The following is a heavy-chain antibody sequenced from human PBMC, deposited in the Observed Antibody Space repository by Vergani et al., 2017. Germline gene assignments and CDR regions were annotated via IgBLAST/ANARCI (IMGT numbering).Heavy chain of an antibody. D-gene: IGHD2-15*01. V-gene: IGHV1-3*01. Sequence: QVQLVQSGAEVKKPGASVKVSCKASGYTFTSYAMHWVRQAPGQRLEWMGWINAGNGNTKYSQKFQGRVTMTRDTSISTAYMELSRLRSDDTAVYYCATATPGYLFSSWGQGTLVTVSS. CDR2: INAGNGNT. CDR1: GYTFTSYA. J-gene: IGHJ4*02. CDR3: ATATPGYLFSS.